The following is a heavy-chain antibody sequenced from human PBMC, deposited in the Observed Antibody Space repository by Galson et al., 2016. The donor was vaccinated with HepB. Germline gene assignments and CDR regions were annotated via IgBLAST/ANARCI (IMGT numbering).Heavy chain of an antibody. Sequence: TLSLTCTVSGGSISSGGYYWSWIRQHPGEGLEWIGYIYHTGNDYYNASLKSRVTVSVDTSKNQFFLKLSSLTAADTAVYFCARGGRKGLWGYYFDYWGQGTLVTVSS. CDR1: GGSISSGGYY. CDR3: ARGGRKGLWGYYFDY. J-gene: IGHJ4*02. CDR2: IYHTGND. D-gene: IGHD3-16*01. V-gene: IGHV4-31*03.